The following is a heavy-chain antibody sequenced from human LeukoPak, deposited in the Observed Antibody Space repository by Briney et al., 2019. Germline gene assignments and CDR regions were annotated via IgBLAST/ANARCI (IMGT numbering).Heavy chain of an antibody. CDR1: GFTFSSYS. CDR3: AELGITMIGGV. V-gene: IGHV3-48*04. CDR2: ISSSGSTI. Sequence: GGSLRLSCAASGFTFSSYSMNWVRQAPGKWLEWVSYISSSGSTIYYADSVKGRFTISRDNAKNSLYLQMNSLRAEDTAVYYYAELGITMIGGVWGKGTTVTISS. J-gene: IGHJ6*04. D-gene: IGHD3-10*02.